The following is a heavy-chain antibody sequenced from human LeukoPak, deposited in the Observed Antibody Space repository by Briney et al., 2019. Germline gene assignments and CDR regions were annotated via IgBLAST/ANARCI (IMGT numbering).Heavy chain of an antibody. D-gene: IGHD3-10*01. V-gene: IGHV3-7*01. CDR2: IKQDGSEK. J-gene: IGHJ4*02. Sequence: PGGSLRLSCAASGFTFSSYWMSWVRQAPGKGLEWVANIKQDGSEKYYVDSVKGRFTISRDNAKNSLYLQMNSLRAEDTAVYYCARVSYSRWFGELSPCFDYWGQGTLVTVSS. CDR3: ARVSYSRWFGELSPCFDY. CDR1: GFTFSSYW.